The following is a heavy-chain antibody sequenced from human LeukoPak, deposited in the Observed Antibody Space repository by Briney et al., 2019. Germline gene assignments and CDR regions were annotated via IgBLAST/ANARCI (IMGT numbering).Heavy chain of an antibody. J-gene: IGHJ6*02. CDR3: ARDRRNRAVVGKRFYYYGLDV. D-gene: IGHD6-19*01. V-gene: IGHV3-23*01. CDR1: GFNFRSHA. CDR2: ISAIGDST. Sequence: GGSLRLSCAASGFNFRSHAMNWVRQAPGKGLEWVSSISAIGDSTHYADSVRGRFTISRDNSGNTLYLQMSSLRAEDTAVYYCARDRRNRAVVGKRFYYYGLDVWGQGTTVNVYS.